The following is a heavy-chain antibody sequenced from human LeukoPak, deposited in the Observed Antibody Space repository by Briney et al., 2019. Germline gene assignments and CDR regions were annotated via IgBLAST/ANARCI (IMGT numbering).Heavy chain of an antibody. D-gene: IGHD3-22*01. CDR1: GGTFISYA. Sequence: GASVKVSCKASGGTFISYAISWVRQAPGQGLEWMGGIIPIFGTANYAQKFQGRVTITADESTSTAYMELSSLRSEDTAVYYCARDVTPYYYDSSGYPLDAFDIWGQGTMVTVSS. CDR2: IIPIFGTA. V-gene: IGHV1-69*13. CDR3: ARDVTPYYYDSSGYPLDAFDI. J-gene: IGHJ3*02.